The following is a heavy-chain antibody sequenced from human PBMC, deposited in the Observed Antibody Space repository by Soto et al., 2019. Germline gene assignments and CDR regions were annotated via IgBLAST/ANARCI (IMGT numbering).Heavy chain of an antibody. Sequence: SETLSLTCAVYGGSFSGYYWSGIRQPPGKGLEWIGEINHSGSTNYNPSLKSRVTISVDTSKNQFSLKLSSVTAADTAVYYCARNKEGGYCSGGSCYSDAFDTWGQGTMFTVSS. D-gene: IGHD2-15*01. J-gene: IGHJ3*02. CDR3: ARNKEGGYCSGGSCYSDAFDT. CDR2: INHSGST. V-gene: IGHV4-34*01. CDR1: GGSFSGYY.